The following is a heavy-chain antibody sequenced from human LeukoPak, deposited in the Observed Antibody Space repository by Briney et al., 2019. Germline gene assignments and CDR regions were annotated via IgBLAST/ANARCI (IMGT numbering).Heavy chain of an antibody. CDR3: ARDSPPAGDY. CDR1: GFTVSSNY. CDR2: IYSGGST. J-gene: IGHJ4*02. Sequence: SGRSLRLSCAASGFTVSSNYMSWVSHAPGKGLGWVSVIYSGGSTYYADSVKGRFTISRDNSKNTLYLQMNSLRAEDTAVYYCARDSPPAGDYWGQGTLVTVSS. V-gene: IGHV3-53*01.